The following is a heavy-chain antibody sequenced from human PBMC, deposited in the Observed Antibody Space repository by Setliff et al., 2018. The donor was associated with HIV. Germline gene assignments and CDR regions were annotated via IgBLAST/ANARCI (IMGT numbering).Heavy chain of an antibody. J-gene: IGHJ6*02. CDR1: GYSISSGYY. Sequence: KPSETLSLTCAVSGYSISSGYYWGWIRQPPGRGLEWIGSTYHSGNTYYNPSLKSRVTISVDTSKNQFSLRLSSVTAADTAVYYCARRLQFLEFLHGVGGLDVWGQGTTVTVSS. V-gene: IGHV4-38-2*01. D-gene: IGHD3-3*01. CDR3: ARRLQFLEFLHGVGGLDV. CDR2: TYHSGNT.